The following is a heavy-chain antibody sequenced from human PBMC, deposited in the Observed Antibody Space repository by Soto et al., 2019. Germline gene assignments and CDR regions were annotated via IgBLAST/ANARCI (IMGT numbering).Heavy chain of an antibody. V-gene: IGHV1-69*08. CDR1: GGTFSNFT. CDR2: IIPIVDLP. CDR3: AREPPRPTGGYFYYYMDV. D-gene: IGHD6-6*01. J-gene: IGHJ6*03. Sequence: QVQLVQSGAEVKKPGSSVKVSCRASGGTFSNFTINWVRQAPGQGLEWMGRIIPIVDLPTYAQKFQGRVTITADTSTGTAYMDLSSLRSDDTAVYYCAREPPRPTGGYFYYYMDVWGTGTTVTVSS.